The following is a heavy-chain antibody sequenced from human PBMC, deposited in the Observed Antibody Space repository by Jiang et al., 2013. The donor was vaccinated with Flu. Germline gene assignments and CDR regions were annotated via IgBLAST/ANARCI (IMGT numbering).Heavy chain of an antibody. CDR3: AKDLGGSYSSSWDLTVDV. D-gene: IGHD6-13*01. V-gene: IGHV3-30*18. CDR1: GFTFSSYG. Sequence: VQLVESGGGVVQPGRSLRLSCAASGFTFSSYGMHWVRQAPGKGLEWVAVISYDGSNKYYADSVKGRFTISRDNSKNTLYPQMNSLRAEDTAVYYCAKDLGGSYSSSWDLTVDVWGKGTTVTVSS. J-gene: IGHJ6*04. CDR2: ISYDGSNK.